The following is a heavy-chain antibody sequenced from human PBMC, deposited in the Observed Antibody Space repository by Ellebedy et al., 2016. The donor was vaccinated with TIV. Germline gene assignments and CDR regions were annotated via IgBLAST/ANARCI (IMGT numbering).Heavy chain of an antibody. V-gene: IGHV3-21*01. CDR1: IFGFSSYS. CDR2: ISSSSSYI. D-gene: IGHD3-3*01. CDR3: ARQENTIFGVVTFYYFDY. Sequence: GESLKISCSTSIFGFSSYSMNWVRQTPGKGLDWVSFISSSSSYIYYADSLKGRFTISRDNAKNSLFLQMNSLRAEDTAVYYCARQENTIFGVVTFYYFDYWGQGTLVTVSS. J-gene: IGHJ4*02.